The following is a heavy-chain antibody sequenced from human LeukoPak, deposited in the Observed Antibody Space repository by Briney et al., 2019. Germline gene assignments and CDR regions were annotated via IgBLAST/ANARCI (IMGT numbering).Heavy chain of an antibody. D-gene: IGHD4-11*01. J-gene: IGHJ6*02. CDR1: GGTFSSYA. V-gene: IGHV1-69*13. CDR3: ARARYDYSNYRYYYYGMDV. CDR2: IIPIFGTA. Sequence: SVKVSCKASGGTFSSYAISWVRQAPGQGLEWMGGIIPIFGTANYAQKFQGRVTITADESTSTAYMELSSLRSEDTAVYYCARARYDYSNYRYYYYGMDVWGQGTTVTVSS.